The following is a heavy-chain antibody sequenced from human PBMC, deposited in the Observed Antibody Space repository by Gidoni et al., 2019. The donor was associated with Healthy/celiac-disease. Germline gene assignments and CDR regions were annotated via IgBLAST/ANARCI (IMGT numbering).Heavy chain of an antibody. D-gene: IGHD1-26*01. J-gene: IGHJ5*02. CDR2: ISSSSSTI. V-gene: IGHV3-48*01. CDR1: GFTFSSDS. CDR3: ARDLKRRWELLVKKPADNWFDP. Sequence: EVQLVESGGGLVQPGGSMRLSCAAAGFTFSSDSMNWVRQAPGKGLEWVSYISSSSSTIYYADSVKGRFTISRDNVKNSLYLQMNSLRAEDTAVYYCARDLKRRWELLVKKPADNWFDPWGQGTLVTVSS.